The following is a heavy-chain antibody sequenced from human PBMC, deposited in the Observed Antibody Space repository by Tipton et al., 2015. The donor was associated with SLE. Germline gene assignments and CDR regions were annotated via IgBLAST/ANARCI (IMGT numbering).Heavy chain of an antibody. D-gene: IGHD2-8*01. CDR2: IYNGGST. J-gene: IGHJ4*02. CDR1: GDSISGHY. CDR3: ARTNRGCFDY. V-gene: IGHV4-4*07. Sequence: TLSLTCTGSGDSISGHYWSWIGQSPGKGLEWIGRIYNGGSTNYNPSLKSRLSMSVDTSKNQMSLKLNSVTAADTAVYYCARTNRGCFDYWGQGTLVTVSS.